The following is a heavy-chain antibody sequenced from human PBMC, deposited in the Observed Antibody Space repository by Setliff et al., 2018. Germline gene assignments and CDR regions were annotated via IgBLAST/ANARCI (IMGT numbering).Heavy chain of an antibody. D-gene: IGHD5-12*01. CDR2: VYYSGDT. Sequence: LSLTCTVSGGSISTSRSYWGWIRQPPGKGLEWIGSVYYSGDTYYNPSLKSRVTTSVDTSRSQLSLKLTSVTAADTAVYYCAKQNADIVDGTVVFRFDPWGQGTLVTVSS. CDR1: GGSISTSRSY. CDR3: AKQNADIVDGTVVFRFDP. V-gene: IGHV4-39*01. J-gene: IGHJ5*02.